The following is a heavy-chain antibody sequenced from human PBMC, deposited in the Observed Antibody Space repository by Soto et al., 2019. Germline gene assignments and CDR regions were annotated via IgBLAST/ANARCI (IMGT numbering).Heavy chain of an antibody. CDR2: ISSSGYI. D-gene: IGHD2-15*01. V-gene: IGHV3-21*01. Sequence: GFLRLRCAAAWGSCNSYSSNWVRQATGKRLEWLSSISSSGYIFSTDSVRGRFTISRDNAKNSVYLQIKSLRAEDTAVYFCARDCSGGSCYPGMDVWGQGTTVTVSS. J-gene: IGHJ6*02. CDR1: WGSCNSYS. CDR3: ARDCSGGSCYPGMDV.